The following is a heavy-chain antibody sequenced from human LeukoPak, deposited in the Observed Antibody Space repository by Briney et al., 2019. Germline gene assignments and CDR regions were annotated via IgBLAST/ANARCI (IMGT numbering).Heavy chain of an antibody. CDR1: GFSLSPGGGG. J-gene: IGHJ4*02. Sequence: SGPTLAKLPQPLTLTCTLSGFSLSPGGGGGGWVRQPPGKAREWLALIYWDDDKRYSPSLKSRLTITKDTSKNQVILTMTNMDPVDTATYYCAHFGAIAARRLNYYIDYWGQGTLVTVSS. CDR2: IYWDDDK. V-gene: IGHV2-5*02. D-gene: IGHD6-6*01. CDR3: AHFGAIAARRLNYYIDY.